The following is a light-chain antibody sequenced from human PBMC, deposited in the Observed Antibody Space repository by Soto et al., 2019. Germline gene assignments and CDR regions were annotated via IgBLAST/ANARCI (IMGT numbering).Light chain of an antibody. CDR1: QTVSNNY. Sequence: EIVLTQSPGTLSLSPGDRATLSCRASQTVSNNYLAWCQQKPGQAPRLLIYSASLKPAGIPDRFSGSGSATDFTLTISRLEPEDFALFYCHQYGSSPITFGQGTRLEIK. CDR3: HQYGSSPIT. V-gene: IGKV3-20*01. J-gene: IGKJ5*01. CDR2: SAS.